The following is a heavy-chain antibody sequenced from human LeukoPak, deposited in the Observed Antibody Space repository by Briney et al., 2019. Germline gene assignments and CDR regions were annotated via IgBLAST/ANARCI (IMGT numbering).Heavy chain of an antibody. D-gene: IGHD3-10*01. J-gene: IGHJ5*02. CDR1: GGSISGYH. Sequence: SETLSLTCAVHGGSISGYHWSWIRQPPGKGLEWIGSIYDSGSTYYNPSLKSRVTISVDTSKNQFSLKLNSVTAADTAVYYCARHYGPWGQGTLVTVSS. V-gene: IGHV4-39*01. CDR3: ARHYGP. CDR2: IYDSGST.